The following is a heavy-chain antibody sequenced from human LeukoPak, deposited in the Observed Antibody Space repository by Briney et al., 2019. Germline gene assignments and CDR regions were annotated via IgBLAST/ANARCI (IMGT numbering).Heavy chain of an antibody. CDR3: AKDRQGSSPYYGMDV. Sequence: GGSLRLSCAASGFTFSSYAMSWVRQAPGKGLEWVSAISGSGGSTHYADSVKGRFTISRDNSKNTLYLQMNSLRAEDTAVYYCAKDRQGSSPYYGMDVWGQGTTVTVSS. D-gene: IGHD6-13*01. V-gene: IGHV3-23*01. CDR2: ISGSGGST. CDR1: GFTFSSYA. J-gene: IGHJ6*02.